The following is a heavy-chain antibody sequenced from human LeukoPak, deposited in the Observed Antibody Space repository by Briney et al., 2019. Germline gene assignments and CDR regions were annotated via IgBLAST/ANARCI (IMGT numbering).Heavy chain of an antibody. CDR2: IFPSGDKK. V-gene: IGHV3-23*01. Sequence: PWGSLRLSCAASGFTFSGYPMSWVRQAPGKGLEWVSSIFPSGDKKYYADSVKGRFTISRDNTRRTLSLQKNRLRAEDTAVYYCEKSGNNRFDYWGQGTLVTLSS. CDR1: GFTFSGYP. D-gene: IGHD4-23*01. J-gene: IGHJ4*02. CDR3: EKSGNNRFDY.